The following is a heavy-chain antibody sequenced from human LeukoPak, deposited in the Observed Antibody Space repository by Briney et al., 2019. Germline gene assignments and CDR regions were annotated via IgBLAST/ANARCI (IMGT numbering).Heavy chain of an antibody. CDR1: GFTVSSNY. CDR2: IYSGGST. D-gene: IGHD4-17*01. Sequence: QSGGSLRLSCAASGFTVSSNYMSWVRQAPGKGLEWVSVIYSGGSTYYADSGKGRFTISRDNSKNTLYLQMNSLRAEDTAVYYCAREADYGDRIVYWGQGTLVTVSS. V-gene: IGHV3-66*02. J-gene: IGHJ4*02. CDR3: AREADYGDRIVY.